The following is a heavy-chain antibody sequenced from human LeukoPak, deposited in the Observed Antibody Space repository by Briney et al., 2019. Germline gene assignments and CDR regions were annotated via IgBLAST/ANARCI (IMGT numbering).Heavy chain of an antibody. CDR2: ISGDGTIK. CDR3: SRSQFDY. CDR1: GFPFSSYW. Sequence: SGGSLRLSCEPSGFPFSSYWMLWVRQAPGKGLVWVSRISGDGTIKTYADFVRGRFTISRDNTKNILYLQMNGLKVEDTATYFCSRSQFDYWGQGVLVTVSS. J-gene: IGHJ4*02. V-gene: IGHV3-74*03.